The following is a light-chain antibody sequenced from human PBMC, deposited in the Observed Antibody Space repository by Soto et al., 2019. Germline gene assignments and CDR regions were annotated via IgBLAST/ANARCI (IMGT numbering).Light chain of an antibody. CDR2: DVS. V-gene: IGLV2-14*03. CDR1: SSDVGAYNY. CDR3: NSYTSSSTPYV. J-gene: IGLJ1*01. Sequence: QSALTQPASVSGSPGQSITISCTGTSSDVGAYNYVSWYQQHPGKAPKLMIYDVSNRLSGVSNRFSGSKSGNTASLTISGLQAEDEADYYCNSYTSSSTPYVFGTGTKLTVL.